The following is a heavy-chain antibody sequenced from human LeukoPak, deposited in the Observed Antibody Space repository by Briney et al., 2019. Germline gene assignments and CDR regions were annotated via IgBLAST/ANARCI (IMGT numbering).Heavy chain of an antibody. D-gene: IGHD3-22*01. CDR2: IGPSGTNT. J-gene: IGHJ4*02. CDR3: ARTEYYYDRSGYRGVTIDY. CDR1: GFTFSNYG. Sequence: PGGSLRLSCAASGFTFSNYGMNWVRQAPGKGLEWVSGIGPSGTNTYYADSVKGRFTISRDNSKNTLYLQMNSLRAEDTAVYYCARTEYYYDRSGYRGVTIDYWGQGTLVTVSS. V-gene: IGHV3-23*01.